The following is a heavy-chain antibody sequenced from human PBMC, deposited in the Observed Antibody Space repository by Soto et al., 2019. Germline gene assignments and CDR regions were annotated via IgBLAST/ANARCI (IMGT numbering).Heavy chain of an antibody. Sequence: PGWSLRLSCAASVFTFSSYAMSWVRQAPGKGLEWVVNIKQDGSERYFVDSVKGRFTISRDNAKNTMYLQMNSLKAEDTAVYFCAKDQVGFIVATIVDWGQGTLVTVSS. V-gene: IGHV3-7*03. CDR2: IKQDGSER. J-gene: IGHJ4*02. CDR3: AKDQVGFIVATIVD. D-gene: IGHD5-12*01. CDR1: VFTFSSYA.